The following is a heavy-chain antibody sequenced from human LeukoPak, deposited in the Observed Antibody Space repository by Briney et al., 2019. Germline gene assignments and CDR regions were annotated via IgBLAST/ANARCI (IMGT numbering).Heavy chain of an antibody. CDR3: ARHVRYCSGGSCYSGYYYGMDV. CDR2: IYYSGST. Sequence: SETLSLTCSVSGGSISSSSYHWGWIRQPPGKGLEWIGSIYYSGSTYYNPSLKSRVTISVDTSKNQFSLKLSSVTAADTAVYYCARHVRYCSGGSCYSGYYYGMDVWGQGTTVTVSS. J-gene: IGHJ6*02. V-gene: IGHV4-39*01. CDR1: GGSISSSSYH. D-gene: IGHD2-15*01.